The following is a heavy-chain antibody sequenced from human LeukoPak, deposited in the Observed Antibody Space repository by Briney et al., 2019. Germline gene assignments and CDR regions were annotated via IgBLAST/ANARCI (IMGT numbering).Heavy chain of an antibody. CDR3: ASPLYYYDSSGLPDAFDI. CDR2: VYYSGST. J-gene: IGHJ3*02. D-gene: IGHD3-22*01. Sequence: SETLSLTCAVYGGSFSGYYWSWIWQPPAKGLGWIGFVYYSGSTNYNPSLNSQGTISVDTSKHQSSLKLSSVTAAHTAVYYCASPLYYYDSSGLPDAFDIWGQGTMVTVSS. V-gene: IGHV4-59*12. CDR1: GGSFSGYY.